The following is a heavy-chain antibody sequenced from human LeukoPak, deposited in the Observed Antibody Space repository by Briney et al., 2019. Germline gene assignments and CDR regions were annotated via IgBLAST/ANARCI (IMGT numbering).Heavy chain of an antibody. CDR1: GYTLTELS. J-gene: IGHJ5*02. V-gene: IGHV1-24*01. CDR3: ARDLYIAAASNWFDP. Sequence: GASVKLSCKVSGYTLTELSIHWVRQAPGKGLEWMGGFDPEDGETIYAQKFQGRVTMTEDTSTDTAYMELSSLRSEDTAVYYCARDLYIAAASNWFDPWGHRTLVTVSS. CDR2: FDPEDGET. D-gene: IGHD6-13*01.